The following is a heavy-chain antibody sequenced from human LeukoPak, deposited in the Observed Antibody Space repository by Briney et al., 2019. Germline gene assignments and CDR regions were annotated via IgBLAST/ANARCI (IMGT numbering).Heavy chain of an antibody. CDR2: ISYDGSNK. J-gene: IGHJ4*02. CDR3: ARDRYSSSCFDY. V-gene: IGHV3-30*04. D-gene: IGHD6-13*01. Sequence: GGSLRLSCAASGFTFSSYAMHWVRQAPGKGLEWVAVISYDGSNKYYADSVKGRFTTSRDNSKNTLYLQMNSLRAEDTAVYYCARDRYSSSCFDYWGQGTLVTVSS. CDR1: GFTFSSYA.